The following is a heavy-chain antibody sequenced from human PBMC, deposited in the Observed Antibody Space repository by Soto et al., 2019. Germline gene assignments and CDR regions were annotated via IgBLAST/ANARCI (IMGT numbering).Heavy chain of an antibody. CDR2: IYYSGST. D-gene: IGHD6-13*01. J-gene: IGHJ5*02. Sequence: PSETLSLTCTVSGGSISSYYWSWIRQPPGKGLEWIGYIYYSGSTNYNPSLKSRVTISVDTSKNQFSLKLSSVTAADTAVYYCARDLDGVAAAGIFDPWGQGTLVTSPQ. CDR3: ARDLDGVAAAGIFDP. V-gene: IGHV4-59*01. CDR1: GGSISSYY.